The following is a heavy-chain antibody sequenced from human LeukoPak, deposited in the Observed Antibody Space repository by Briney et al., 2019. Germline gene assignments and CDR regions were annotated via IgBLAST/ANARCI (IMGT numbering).Heavy chain of an antibody. Sequence: ASVKVSCKASGYTFTAYYMHWVRQAPGQGLEWMAWVNPKSGGTNYAQKLQGRVTMTRDTSINTVYMQLSRLRSDDTAVYYCARGRDSGSLTYYFDYWGQGTLVTVSS. V-gene: IGHV1-2*02. J-gene: IGHJ4*02. D-gene: IGHD1-26*01. CDR2: VNPKSGGT. CDR1: GYTFTAYY. CDR3: ARGRDSGSLTYYFDY.